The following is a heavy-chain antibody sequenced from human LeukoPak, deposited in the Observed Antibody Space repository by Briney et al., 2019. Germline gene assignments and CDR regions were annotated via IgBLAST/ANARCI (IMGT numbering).Heavy chain of an antibody. CDR2: IYHSGST. CDR1: GYSFTSGYY. CDR3: ARRYSNYFFDY. V-gene: IGHV4-38-2*01. Sequence: SXXLSLTCAVSGYSFTSGYYWACIRPPPGKGLEWIGNIYHSGSTYYNPSPKRRVTIQVDNSKKQFSLKLSSVTAADTAVYYCARRYSNYFFDYWGQGTLVTVSS. J-gene: IGHJ4*02. D-gene: IGHD4-11*01.